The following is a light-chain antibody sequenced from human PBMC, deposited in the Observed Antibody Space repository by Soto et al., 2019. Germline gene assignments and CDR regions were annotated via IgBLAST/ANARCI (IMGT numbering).Light chain of an antibody. CDR2: DVS. CDR3: QHRVHGPT. J-gene: IGKJ4*01. Sequence: EIVLTQSPATLSLSLGERATLSCRARQSVGNYLGWYQQRPGQAPRLLMSDVSRRATGIPARFSGSGSGTDFTHTISSLEPEDFAVYYCQHRVHGPTFGGGTKVEIK. V-gene: IGKV3-11*01. CDR1: QSVGNY.